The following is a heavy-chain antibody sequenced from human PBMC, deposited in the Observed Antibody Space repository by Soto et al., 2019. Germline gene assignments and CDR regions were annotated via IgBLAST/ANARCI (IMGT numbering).Heavy chain of an antibody. CDR1: GYTFTGYY. CDR3: ARALSSSSGYYYMDV. CDR2: VNPNSGGT. Sequence: GASVKVSCKASGYTFTGYYMHWVRQAPGQGLEWMGWVNPNSGGTNYAQKFQGWVTMTRDTSISTAYMELSRLRSDDTAVYYCARALSSSSGYYYMDVWGKGTTVTVSS. V-gene: IGHV1-2*04. J-gene: IGHJ6*03. D-gene: IGHD6-6*01.